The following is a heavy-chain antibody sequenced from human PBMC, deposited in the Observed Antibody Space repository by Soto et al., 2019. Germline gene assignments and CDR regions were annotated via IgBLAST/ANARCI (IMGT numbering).Heavy chain of an antibody. Sequence: GGSLRLFCAASGFTFSSYGMHWVRQAPGKGLEWVAVIWYDGSNKFYVDSVKGRFTISRDNSKNTLYLQMNSLRAEDTAVYYCARVTDSSGWYWAFDIWGQGTMVTVSS. CDR3: ARVTDSSGWYWAFDI. CDR1: GFTFSSYG. D-gene: IGHD6-19*01. J-gene: IGHJ3*02. CDR2: IWYDGSNK. V-gene: IGHV3-33*01.